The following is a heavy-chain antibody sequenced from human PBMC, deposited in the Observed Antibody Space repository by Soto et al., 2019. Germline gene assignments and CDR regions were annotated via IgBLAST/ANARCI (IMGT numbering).Heavy chain of an antibody. CDR3: ARESGYCSSTSCPYYYYGMDV. V-gene: IGHV3-21*01. Sequence: LRLSCAASGFTFSSYSMNWVRQAPGKGLEWVSSISSSSSYIYYADSVKGRFTISRDNAKNSLYLQMNSLRAEDTAVYYCARESGYCSSTSCPYYYYGMDVWGQGTTVTVSS. CDR1: GFTFSSYS. D-gene: IGHD2-2*01. J-gene: IGHJ6*02. CDR2: ISSSSSYI.